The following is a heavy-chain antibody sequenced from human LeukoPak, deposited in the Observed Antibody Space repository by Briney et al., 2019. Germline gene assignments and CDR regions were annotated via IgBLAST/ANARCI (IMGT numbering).Heavy chain of an antibody. V-gene: IGHV3-64D*06. CDR2: IGGFGGST. J-gene: IGHJ4*02. CDR1: GFTFSTFD. D-gene: IGHD6-19*01. Sequence: GGSLRLSCSASGFTFSTFDMHWVRQAPGKGLEYVSGIGGFGGSTYYADCVRGRFTISRDNSKNMLYLQMSSLRAEDTAVYYSVKGRAVAGRFDYWGQGALVTVSS. CDR3: VKGRAVAGRFDY.